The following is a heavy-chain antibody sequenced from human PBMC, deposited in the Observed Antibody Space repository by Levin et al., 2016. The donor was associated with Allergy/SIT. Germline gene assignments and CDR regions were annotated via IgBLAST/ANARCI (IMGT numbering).Heavy chain of an antibody. CDR3: ARGDSYYYGMDV. J-gene: IGHJ6*02. V-gene: IGHV5-51*01. Sequence: VRQMLGKGLEWMGIIYPGDSDTRYSPSFQGQVTISADKSISTAYLQWSSLKASDTAMYYCARGDSYYYGMDVWGQGTTVTVSS. D-gene: IGHD3-16*01. CDR2: IYPGDSDT.